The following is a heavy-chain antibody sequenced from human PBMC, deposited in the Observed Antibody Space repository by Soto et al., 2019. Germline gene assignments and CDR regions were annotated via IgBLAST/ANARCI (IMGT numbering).Heavy chain of an antibody. CDR1: GDSMRSESYY. Sequence: SETLSLTCTVSGDSMRSESYYWGWIRQSPGKGLEWIGSMYYSGATYYGPSLKSRVTISVDAPKNQFSLKLNSVTAADTAVYYCASAPVIFGVITIYYFDSWGKGTLVTVS. D-gene: IGHD3-3*01. J-gene: IGHJ4*02. CDR2: MYYSGAT. V-gene: IGHV4-39*01. CDR3: ASAPVIFGVITIYYFDS.